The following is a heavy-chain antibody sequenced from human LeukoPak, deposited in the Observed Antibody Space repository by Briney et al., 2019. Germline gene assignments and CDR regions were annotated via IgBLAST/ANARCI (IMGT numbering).Heavy chain of an antibody. J-gene: IGHJ6*02. Sequence: SETLSLTCTVSGGSISSYYWSWIRQPPGKGLEWIGFIYYSGSTNYNPSLRSRVTMSVDTSKNQFSLKLISVTAADTAVYYCARVSPGPNFYHGLDVWGQGTTVTVFS. CDR1: GGSISSYY. CDR3: ARVSPGPNFYHGLDV. CDR2: IYYSGST. V-gene: IGHV4-59*01.